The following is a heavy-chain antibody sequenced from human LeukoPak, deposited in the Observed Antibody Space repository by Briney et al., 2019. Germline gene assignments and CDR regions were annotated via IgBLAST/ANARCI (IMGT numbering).Heavy chain of an antibody. Sequence: GGSLRLSCAASGFTFSSYSMNWVRQAPGKGLESVSSIRSNSRGINYADSVKGRFTISRDNDKNTVFLEMNSLRAEDTAVYYCAKGFGDEFHSSGQLLFHDAFDIWGQGTMVTVSS. CDR2: IRSNSRGI. D-gene: IGHD2-2*01. CDR3: AKGFGDEFHSSGQLLFHDAFDI. CDR1: GFTFSSYS. V-gene: IGHV3-21*04. J-gene: IGHJ3*02.